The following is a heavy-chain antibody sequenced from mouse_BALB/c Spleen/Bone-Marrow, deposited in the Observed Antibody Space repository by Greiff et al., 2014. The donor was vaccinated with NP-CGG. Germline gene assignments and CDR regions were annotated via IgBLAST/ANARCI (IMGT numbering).Heavy chain of an antibody. D-gene: IGHD2-12*01. CDR2: VYPYIDVS. Sequence: VQLQQSGPELVKPGASVKMSCKASGYTFTSYLIHWVKQKPGQGLEWIGYVYPYIDVSKYNENFKGKATLTSDKSSSTAYMNLSSLTSEDSAVYYCIRYDSYYGCCYYAMDHWGQGTSVTVSS. CDR3: IRYDSYYGCCYYAMDH. CDR1: GYTFTSYL. J-gene: IGHJ4*01. V-gene: IGHV1-14*01.